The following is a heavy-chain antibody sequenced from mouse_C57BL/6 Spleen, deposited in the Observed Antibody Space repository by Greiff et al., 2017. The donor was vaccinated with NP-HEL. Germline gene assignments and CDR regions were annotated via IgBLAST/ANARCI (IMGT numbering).Heavy chain of an antibody. V-gene: IGHV1-22*01. CDR2: INPNNGGT. Sequence: EVQLQQSGPELVKPGASVKMSCKASGYTFTDYNMHWVKQSHGKSLEWIGYINPNNGGTSYNQKFKGKATLTVNKSSSTAYMELRSLTSEDSAVYYCARWGLLLRYLDYWGQGTSVTVSS. D-gene: IGHD1-1*01. CDR3: ARWGLLLRYLDY. CDR1: GYTFTDYN. J-gene: IGHJ4*01.